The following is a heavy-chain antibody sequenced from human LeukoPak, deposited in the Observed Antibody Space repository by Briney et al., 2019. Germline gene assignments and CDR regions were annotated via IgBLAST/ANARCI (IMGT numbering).Heavy chain of an antibody. CDR2: IYYSGST. J-gene: IGHJ3*02. Sequence: PSETLSLTCTVSGGSISSYYWSWIRQPPGKGLEWIGYIYYSGSTNYNPSLKSRVTISVDTSKNQFSLELSSVTAADTAVYYCARDLRIAIFGVGAFDIWGQGTMVTVSS. CDR1: GGSISSYY. D-gene: IGHD2-21*01. CDR3: ARDLRIAIFGVGAFDI. V-gene: IGHV4-59*01.